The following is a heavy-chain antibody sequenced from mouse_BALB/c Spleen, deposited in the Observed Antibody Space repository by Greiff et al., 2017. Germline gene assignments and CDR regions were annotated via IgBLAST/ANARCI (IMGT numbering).Heavy chain of an antibody. CDR1: GFTFSSYT. D-gene: IGHD3-1*01. V-gene: IGHV5-6-4*01. CDR2: ISSGGSYT. Sequence: EVQLVESGGGLVKPGGSLKLSCAASGFTFSSYTMSWVRQTPEERLEWVATISSGGSYTYYPDSVKGRFTISRDNAKNTLYLQMSSLKSEDTAMYYCTRNRGFAYWGQGTLVTVSA. CDR3: TRNRGFAY. J-gene: IGHJ3*01.